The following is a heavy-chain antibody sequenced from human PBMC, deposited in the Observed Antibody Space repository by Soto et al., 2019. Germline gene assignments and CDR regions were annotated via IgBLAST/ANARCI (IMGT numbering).Heavy chain of an antibody. Sequence: PAETLSLTGSVSGGSISYNSYYWCWIRQPPGKGVGWVGGIFYTGTTYYSPSLKDRVTIAVETSKHSFSLTPASVTAAATAVYFGATRVVVVPVDNAWGLGNRVTV. J-gene: IGHJ5*02. CDR1: GGSISYNSYY. V-gene: IGHV4-39*02. CDR2: IFYTGTT. D-gene: IGHD2-15*01. CDR3: ATRVVVVPVDNA.